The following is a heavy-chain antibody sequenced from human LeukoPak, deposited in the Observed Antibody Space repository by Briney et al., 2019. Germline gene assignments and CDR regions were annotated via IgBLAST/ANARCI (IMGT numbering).Heavy chain of an antibody. J-gene: IGHJ4*02. Sequence: SETLSLTCTVSGGSISSSSYYWGWIRQPPGKGLEWIGSIYYSGSTNYNPSLKSRVTISVDTSKNQFSLKLSSVTAADTAVYYCARAGTRGSYFTIASPYYFDYWGQGTLVTVSS. CDR1: GGSISSSSYY. CDR2: IYYSGST. V-gene: IGHV4-39*07. D-gene: IGHD1-26*01. CDR3: ARAGTRGSYFTIASPYYFDY.